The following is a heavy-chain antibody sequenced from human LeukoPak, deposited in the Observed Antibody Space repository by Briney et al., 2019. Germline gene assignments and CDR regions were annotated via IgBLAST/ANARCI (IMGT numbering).Heavy chain of an antibody. CDR1: GFSLITSGVG. Sequence: SGPTLVNPTQTLTLTCTFSGFSLITSGVGVGWIRQPPGKALEWLALFYWDDDKRYSPSLKSRLTITKDTSKNQVVLTMTNMDPVDTATYYCAHTGGDIVEVIAAGNYFDYWGQGTLVTVSS. V-gene: IGHV2-5*02. J-gene: IGHJ4*02. CDR2: FYWDDDK. D-gene: IGHD2-15*01. CDR3: AHTGGDIVEVIAAGNYFDY.